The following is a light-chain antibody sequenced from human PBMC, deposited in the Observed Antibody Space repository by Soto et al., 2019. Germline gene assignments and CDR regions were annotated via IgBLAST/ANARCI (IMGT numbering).Light chain of an antibody. J-gene: IGKJ1*01. CDR1: QDMNTY. Sequence: DMQLTQSPPFLSASVGDRVTISCRASQDMNTYIAWYQQKPGKAPKLLIYGASTRATGIPARFSGSGAGTDFTLTITSLQSEDFGVYFCQQYKDWPTTFGQGTKVDIK. CDR2: GAS. V-gene: IGKV1-9*01. CDR3: QQYKDWPTT.